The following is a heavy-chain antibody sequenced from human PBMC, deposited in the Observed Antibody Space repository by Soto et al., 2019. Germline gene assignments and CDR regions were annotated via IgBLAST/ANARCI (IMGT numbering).Heavy chain of an antibody. CDR3: ARGGKPSRDGKLSVFDI. V-gene: IGHV1-46*01. CDR1: GDTFTSYY. D-gene: IGHD1-1*01. CDR2: VNPSGGGT. Sequence: QGQLMQSGAEVRKPGASVKVSCNTSGDTFTSYYFHCVRQAPGLRLEWMGTVNPSGGGTFYAQRLGDRVTMTTETSTSTVYMELSSLRSEDTTIYYCARGGKPSRDGKLSVFDIWGQGTLVTVSS. J-gene: IGHJ3*02.